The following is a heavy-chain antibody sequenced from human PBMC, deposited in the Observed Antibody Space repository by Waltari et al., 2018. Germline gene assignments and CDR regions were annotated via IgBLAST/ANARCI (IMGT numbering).Heavy chain of an antibody. CDR3: AKPFYNWDDPLVS. J-gene: IGHJ5*02. V-gene: IGHV3-23*01. D-gene: IGHD1-20*01. CDR1: GFTFHSHA. CDR2: ISFSDAT. Sequence: EVQLLESGGELVQSGGSLRLSWAVSGFTFHSHAINWVRRAPGTGLQWVAAISFSDATFHADSVKGRFTISRDTSKDTVYLQMNSLRADDTAVYYCAKPFYNWDDPLVSWGQGTPVTVSS.